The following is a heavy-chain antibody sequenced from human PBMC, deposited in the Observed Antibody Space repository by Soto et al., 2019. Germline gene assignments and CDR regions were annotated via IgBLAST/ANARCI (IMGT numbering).Heavy chain of an antibody. J-gene: IGHJ6*02. CDR2: VWSAGINK. D-gene: IGHD4-17*01. CDR1: GFTFNNYG. Sequence: QAQLVESGGGVVQPGRSLRLSCAASGFTFNNYGMHWVRQAPGEGLEWVAVVWSAGINKYYADSVKGRFTISRDDSKNTVYLEMNSLRVDDTAMYYCARASDTTTVTRGGVDVWGQGTTFTVSS. V-gene: IGHV3-33*01. CDR3: ARASDTTTVTRGGVDV.